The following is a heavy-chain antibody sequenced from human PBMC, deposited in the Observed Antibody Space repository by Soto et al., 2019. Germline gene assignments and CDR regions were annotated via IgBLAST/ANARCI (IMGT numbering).Heavy chain of an antibody. J-gene: IGHJ6*03. D-gene: IGHD3-3*01. V-gene: IGHV3-23*01. CDR2: ISGSGGST. Sequence: GGSLRLSCAASGFTFSSYAMSWVRQAPGKGLEWVSAISGSGGSTYYADSVKGRFTISRDNSKNTLYLQMNSLRAEDTAVYYCAKETIFGVAVYYYYYMDVWGKGTTVTVSS. CDR3: AKETIFGVAVYYYYYMDV. CDR1: GFTFSSYA.